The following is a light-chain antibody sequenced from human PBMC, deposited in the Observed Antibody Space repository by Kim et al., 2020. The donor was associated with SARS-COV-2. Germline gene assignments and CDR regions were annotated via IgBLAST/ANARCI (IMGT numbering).Light chain of an antibody. Sequence: SYELTQPPSVSVSPGQTASITCSGDKLGDEYACWYQQKPGQSPVLVIYQDNKRPSGIPERFSGSNSGNTATLTISGTQAMDEADYYCQAWDSITVVFGGGTQLTVL. J-gene: IGLJ3*02. CDR2: QDN. CDR1: KLGDEY. CDR3: QAWDSITVV. V-gene: IGLV3-1*01.